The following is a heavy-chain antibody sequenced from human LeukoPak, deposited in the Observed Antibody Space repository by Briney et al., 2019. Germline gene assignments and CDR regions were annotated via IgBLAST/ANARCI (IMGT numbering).Heavy chain of an antibody. CDR3: AGRGDGNLYYFDH. D-gene: IGHD5-24*01. Sequence: VGSLRLSCAASGFTFSSYWMSWVRQAPGKGLEWVANIKQDGGEKYYVDSVKGRFTISRDSAKNSLYLQMNSLRPEDTAVYYCAGRGDGNLYYFDHWGQGTLVTASS. CDR1: GFTFSSYW. CDR2: IKQDGGEK. V-gene: IGHV3-7*04. J-gene: IGHJ4*02.